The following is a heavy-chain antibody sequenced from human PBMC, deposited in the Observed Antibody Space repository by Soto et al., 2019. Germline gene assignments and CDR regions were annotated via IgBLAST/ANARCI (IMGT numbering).Heavy chain of an antibody. D-gene: IGHD1-26*01. Sequence: GASVKVSCKASGYTFTSSGISWARQASGQGMEWMGWINAYNGNTNYAQKLQGRVTMTTDTSTSTACMELRILRSDDTAVYYCARDPDWDDAFDIWGQGTMVTVSS. CDR1: GYTFTSSG. CDR2: INAYNGNT. V-gene: IGHV1-18*01. CDR3: ARDPDWDDAFDI. J-gene: IGHJ3*02.